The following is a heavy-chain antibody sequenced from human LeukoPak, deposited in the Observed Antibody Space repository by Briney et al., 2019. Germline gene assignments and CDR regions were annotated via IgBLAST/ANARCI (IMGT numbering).Heavy chain of an antibody. V-gene: IGHV3-7*03. Sequence: GGSLRLSCVASGFTFSSSWMSWVRQAPGKGLEWVANIKQDGSEKSYVEPVRGRFTISRDNAKNSLYLQLNSLRAEDTALYYCARDNPPDYWGQGTLVTVSS. J-gene: IGHJ4*02. CDR3: ARDNPPDY. CDR2: IKQDGSEK. CDR1: GFTFSSSW.